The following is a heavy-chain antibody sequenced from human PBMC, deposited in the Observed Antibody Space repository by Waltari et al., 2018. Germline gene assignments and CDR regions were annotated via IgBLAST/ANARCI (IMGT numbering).Heavy chain of an antibody. V-gene: IGHV4-38-2*01. CDR3: ARLYRQLAPHFDY. CDR2: IYHSGST. D-gene: IGHD6-6*01. Sequence: QVQLQESGPGLVKPSETLSLTCAVSGYSISSGYYWGWIRQPPGKGLEWIGSIYHSGSTYDNPSLKSRVTISVDTSKNQFSLKLSSVTAADTAVYYCARLYRQLAPHFDYWGQGTLVTVSS. J-gene: IGHJ4*02. CDR1: GYSISSGYY.